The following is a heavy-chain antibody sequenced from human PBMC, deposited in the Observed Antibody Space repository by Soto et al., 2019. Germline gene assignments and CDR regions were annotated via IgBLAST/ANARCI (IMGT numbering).Heavy chain of an antibody. V-gene: IGHV3-7*03. CDR2: IKTDGSET. CDR1: GFTFSSFW. D-gene: IGHD3-10*01. J-gene: IGHJ4*02. Sequence: GGSLRLSCAASGFTFSSFWMSWVRQAPGKGLEWVANIKTDGSETHYVDSVKGRFTISRDNPKTSLFLQMNSLRVEDTAVYFCTVDQYPRFYHGSGSYPYYWGQGTPVTVSS. CDR3: TVDQYPRFYHGSGSYPYY.